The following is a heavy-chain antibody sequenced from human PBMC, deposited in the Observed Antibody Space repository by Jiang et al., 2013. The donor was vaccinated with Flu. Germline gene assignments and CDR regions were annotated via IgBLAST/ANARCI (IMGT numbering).Heavy chain of an antibody. CDR2: LSYSGNT. CDR1: GGSLSSSDYY. J-gene: IGHJ4*02. D-gene: IGHD2-15*01. Sequence: PGLVKPSETLSLTCTLSGGSLSSSDYYWGWIRQPPGKGLEWIGSLSYSGNTYYNPSLESRVTISVDTSKTHFSLQMTSVTAADTAMYYCAKSSSWDKGLFDYWGQGTVVTVSS. CDR3: AKSSSWDKGLFDY. V-gene: IGHV4-39*02.